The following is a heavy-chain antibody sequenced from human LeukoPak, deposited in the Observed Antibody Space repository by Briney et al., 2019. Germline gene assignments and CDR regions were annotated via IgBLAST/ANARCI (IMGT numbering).Heavy chain of an antibody. CDR3: ARGSYGSRVYDY. CDR2: IYYSGSA. CDR1: GGSISSGDYY. Sequence: PSETLSLTCTVSGGSISSGDYYWSWIRQPPGKGLEWIGYIYYSGSAYYNPSLKNRVTISVDTSKDQFSLKLSSVTAADTAVYYCARGSYGSRVYDYWGQGTLVTVSS. J-gene: IGHJ4*02. V-gene: IGHV4-30-4*01. D-gene: IGHD4-17*01.